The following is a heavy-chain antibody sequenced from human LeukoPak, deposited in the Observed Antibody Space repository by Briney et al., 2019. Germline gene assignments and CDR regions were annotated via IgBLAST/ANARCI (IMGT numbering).Heavy chain of an antibody. J-gene: IGHJ4*02. CDR1: GFTFSGYA. CDR2: ISYDGSNE. D-gene: IGHD3-10*01. Sequence: GRSLRLSCAASGFTFSGYAMHWGRQAPGKGLEWVAVISYDGSNEYYADSVKGRFTISRDNSKNTLYLQMNSLSVEDTAVYYCARVGYYASGPFSYFDYWGQGTLVTVSS. CDR3: ARVGYYASGPFSYFDY. V-gene: IGHV3-30-3*01.